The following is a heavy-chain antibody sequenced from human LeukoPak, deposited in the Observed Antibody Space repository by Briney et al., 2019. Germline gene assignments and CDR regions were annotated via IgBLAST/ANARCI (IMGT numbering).Heavy chain of an antibody. D-gene: IGHD3-10*01. CDR2: IYYSGST. CDR1: GGSISSGDYY. CDR3: ARDDHSGYFDY. Sequence: SETLSLACTVSGGSISSGDYYWSWIRQPPGKGLEWIGYIYYSGSTYYNPSLKSRVTISVDTSKNQFSLKLSSVTAADTAVYYCARDDHSGYFDYWGQGTLVTVSS. V-gene: IGHV4-30-4*08. J-gene: IGHJ4*02.